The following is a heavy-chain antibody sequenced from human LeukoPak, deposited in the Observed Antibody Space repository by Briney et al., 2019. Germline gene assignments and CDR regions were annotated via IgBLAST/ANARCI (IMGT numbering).Heavy chain of an antibody. V-gene: IGHV3-23*01. CDR3: AKVRGAVAITFLDY. CDR1: GFTFSNYA. J-gene: IGHJ4*02. Sequence: GGSLRLSCAASGFTFSNYAMSWVRQAPGKGLEWVSSISGGGGTTYYADSVKGRFTISRDNAKNTVYLEMNNLRAEDTAVYYCAKVRGAVAITFLDYWGQGTLVTVSS. D-gene: IGHD3-22*01. CDR2: ISGGGGTT.